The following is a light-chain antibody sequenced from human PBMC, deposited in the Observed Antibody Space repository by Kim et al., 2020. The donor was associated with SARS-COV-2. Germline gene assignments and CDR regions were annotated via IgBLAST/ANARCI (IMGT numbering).Light chain of an antibody. CDR3: SSYTSSSALYV. Sequence: SIAISCTGTTRTIVPYRYVSWYQHHPGKAPKLMMYDINNRPSGVSDRFSGSKSGNTASLTISGLQAEDEADYYCSSYTSSSALYVFGSGTKVTVL. CDR2: DIN. J-gene: IGLJ1*01. V-gene: IGLV2-14*01. CDR1: TRTIVPYRY.